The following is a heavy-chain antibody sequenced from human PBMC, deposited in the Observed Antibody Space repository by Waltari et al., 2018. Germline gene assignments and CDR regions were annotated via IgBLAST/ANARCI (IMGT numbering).Heavy chain of an antibody. D-gene: IGHD6-19*01. Sequence: EAQLEESGGGLVQPGGSLRLSCAASGFIFSSYWMTWVRQAPGKGLEWVANLKKDGSDKHYMDSVNGRFTISRDNAKNSLYLQMSSLRADDTAVYYCARDSSPGDSSAWYDAFDVWGRGTMVTVSS. CDR1: GFIFSSYW. CDR3: ARDSSPGDSSAWYDAFDV. J-gene: IGHJ3*01. CDR2: LKKDGSDK. V-gene: IGHV3-7*03.